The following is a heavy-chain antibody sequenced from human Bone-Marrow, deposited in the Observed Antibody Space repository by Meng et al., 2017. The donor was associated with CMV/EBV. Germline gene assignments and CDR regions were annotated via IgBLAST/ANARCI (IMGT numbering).Heavy chain of an antibody. V-gene: IGHV3-48*03. CDR2: ISSSGSTI. CDR3: ARDGQLWFGSDY. D-gene: IGHD3-10*01. Sequence: GEYLKISCAASGFTFSSYEMNWVRQGPGKGLELVSYISSSGSTIYYADSVKGRFTISRDNAKNSLYLQMNSLRAEETAVYYCARDGQLWFGSDYWGQGTLVTVSS. CDR1: GFTFSSYE. J-gene: IGHJ4*02.